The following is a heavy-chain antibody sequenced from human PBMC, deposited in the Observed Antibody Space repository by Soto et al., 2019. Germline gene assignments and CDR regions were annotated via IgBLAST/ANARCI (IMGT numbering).Heavy chain of an antibody. CDR2: ISSSSSTI. Sequence: GGSLRLSCAASGFTFSSYSMNWVRQAPGKGLEWVSYISSSSSTIYYADSVKGRFTISRDNAKNSPYLQMNSLRAEDTAVYYCARIPEPPRYCSGGSCYSGVEQRPWGQGTLVTVSS. V-gene: IGHV3-48*01. J-gene: IGHJ5*02. CDR1: GFTFSSYS. CDR3: ARIPEPPRYCSGGSCYSGVEQRP. D-gene: IGHD2-15*01.